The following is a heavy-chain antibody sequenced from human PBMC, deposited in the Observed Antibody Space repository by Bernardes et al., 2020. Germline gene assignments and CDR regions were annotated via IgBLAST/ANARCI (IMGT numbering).Heavy chain of an antibody. V-gene: IGHV3-64*02. Sequence: GGSLRLSCAASGFTFSASAMHWVRQAPGKGLEYISAISTDGGRIYYGDSVKGRFSISRDNSKNTVYLQMGSLREEDTAVYYCARGRGRLSSGWNDYFDYWGQGAQVT. CDR1: GFTFSASA. D-gene: IGHD6-19*01. CDR2: ISTDGGRI. J-gene: IGHJ4*02. CDR3: ARGRGRLSSGWNDYFDY.